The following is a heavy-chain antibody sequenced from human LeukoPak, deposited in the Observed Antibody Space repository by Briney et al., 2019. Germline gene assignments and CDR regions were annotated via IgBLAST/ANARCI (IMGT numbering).Heavy chain of an antibody. V-gene: IGHV3-11*04. CDR3: VITAGPPTDH. Sequence: EWLSFISRGGSPIYYADSVKGRFTISRDNAKNSLYLQMNSLRVEDTAMYYCVITAGPPTDHWGQGALVTVSS. D-gene: IGHD1-14*01. J-gene: IGHJ4*01. CDR2: ISRGGSPI.